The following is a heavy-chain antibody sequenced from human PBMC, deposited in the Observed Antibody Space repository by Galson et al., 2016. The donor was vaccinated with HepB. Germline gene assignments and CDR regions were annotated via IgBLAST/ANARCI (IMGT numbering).Heavy chain of an antibody. Sequence: SLRLSCAASGFTFSSYAMHWVRQAPGKGLEWVAVISYDGSNKWYADSVKGRFTISRDNSKNTLYLRMNSPRAEDTALYYCARSSGWRPTYYFDYWGQGTLVTVSS. J-gene: IGHJ4*02. CDR3: ARSSGWRPTYYFDY. D-gene: IGHD6-19*01. V-gene: IGHV3-30-3*01. CDR1: GFTFSSYA. CDR2: ISYDGSNK.